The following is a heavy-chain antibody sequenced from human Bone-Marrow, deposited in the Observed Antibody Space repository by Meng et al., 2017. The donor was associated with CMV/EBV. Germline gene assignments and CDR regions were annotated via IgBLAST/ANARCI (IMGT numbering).Heavy chain of an antibody. CDR1: GGSFSGYH. CDR2: VYHSGGT. J-gene: IGHJ4*02. CDR3: ASQNFLSGDAY. Sequence: SQTLSLTCAGYGGSFSGYHWSWIRQPPGKGLEWIGEVYHSGGTNYDPSLKRRVTISLDMSKNHFSLKLSSVTAADTGVYYCASQNFLSGDAYWGQGMLVTVSS. D-gene: IGHD3-3*01. V-gene: IGHV4-34*01.